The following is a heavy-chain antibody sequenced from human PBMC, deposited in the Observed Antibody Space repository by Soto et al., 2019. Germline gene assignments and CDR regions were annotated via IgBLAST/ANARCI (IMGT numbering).Heavy chain of an antibody. V-gene: IGHV4-4*02. CDR1: GDSINGNY. CDR2: IYDSGTT. D-gene: IGHD5-18*01. J-gene: IGHJ1*01. CDR3: ARNRGYSQGD. Sequence: PSETLSLTCTVSGDSINGNYWSWVRQPPGKGPEWIGEIYDSGTTYYNPSLNSRATISLDKSKNQFSLNLNSVTAADTAVYYCARNRGYSQGDWG.